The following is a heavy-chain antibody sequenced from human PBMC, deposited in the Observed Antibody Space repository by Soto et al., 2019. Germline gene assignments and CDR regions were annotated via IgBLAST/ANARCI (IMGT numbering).Heavy chain of an antibody. Sequence: ASETLSLTCAVYGGSFSGYYWSWIRQPPGKGLEWTGEINHSGSTNYNPSLKSRVTISVDTSKNQFSLKLSSVTAADTAVYYCARGTGSRGVVPAAIPVYVFHYWGQGTLVTVSS. CDR3: ARGTGSRGVVPAAIPVYVFHY. D-gene: IGHD2-2*02. CDR1: GGSFSGYY. V-gene: IGHV4-34*01. J-gene: IGHJ4*02. CDR2: INHSGST.